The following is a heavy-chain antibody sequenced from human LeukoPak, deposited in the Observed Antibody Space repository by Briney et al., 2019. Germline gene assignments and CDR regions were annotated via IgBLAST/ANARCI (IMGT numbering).Heavy chain of an antibody. CDR1: GYIFSDYY. D-gene: IGHD5-12*01. J-gene: IGHJ2*01. V-gene: IGHV1-2*02. CDR2: INLKSGVT. CDR3: VRPATKTARYWYFDL. Sequence: ASVKVSCKASGYIFSDYYLHWVRQAPGQGLEWMGWINLKSGVTNSAQKFQGRVTLTRDTSITSADMEVRSLTSDDTAVYYCVRPATKTARYWYFDLWGRGTLVTVSS.